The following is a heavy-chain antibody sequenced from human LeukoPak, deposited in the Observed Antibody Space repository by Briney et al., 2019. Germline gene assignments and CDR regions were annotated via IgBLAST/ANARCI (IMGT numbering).Heavy chain of an antibody. Sequence: PGGSLRLSCAASGFTVSSNYMSWVRQAPGKGLEWGSVIYSGGSTYYADSVNGRFTISRDNSKNTLYLQMNSLRAEDTAVYYCARALRTTPDAFDIWGQGTMVTVSS. CDR1: GFTVSSNY. J-gene: IGHJ3*02. D-gene: IGHD2/OR15-2a*01. V-gene: IGHV3-53*01. CDR3: ARALRTTPDAFDI. CDR2: IYSGGST.